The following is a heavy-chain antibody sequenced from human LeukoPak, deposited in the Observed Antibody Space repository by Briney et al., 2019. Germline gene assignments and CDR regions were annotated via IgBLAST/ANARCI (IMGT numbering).Heavy chain of an antibody. D-gene: IGHD4-23*01. CDR1: GGSISSSNW. J-gene: IGHJ4*02. CDR3: ARRRYGGNSLFDY. V-gene: IGHV4-4*02. CDR2: IYHSGRT. Sequence: SGTLSLTCAVSGGSISSSNWWSWVRPPPGKGLEWIGEIYHSGRTNYTPSLKSRVTISVDKSKNQLSLKLSSVTAADTAVYYCARRRYGGNSLFDYWGQGTLVTVSS.